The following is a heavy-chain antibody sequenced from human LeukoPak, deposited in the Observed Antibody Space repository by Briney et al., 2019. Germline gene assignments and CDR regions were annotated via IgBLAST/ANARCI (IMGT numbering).Heavy chain of an antibody. V-gene: IGHV4-4*02. J-gene: IGHJ4*02. Sequence: SETLSLTCAVSGGSISSTNWWSWVRQPPGQGLEWIGEIYRSGTTNYKPSLKSRVTISLDKSRNHFSLKLTSVTAADSAVYYCARRSPYSTGWSSYFDYWGQGALVTVSS. D-gene: IGHD6-19*01. CDR2: IYRSGTT. CDR1: GGSISSTNW. CDR3: ARRSPYSTGWSSYFDY.